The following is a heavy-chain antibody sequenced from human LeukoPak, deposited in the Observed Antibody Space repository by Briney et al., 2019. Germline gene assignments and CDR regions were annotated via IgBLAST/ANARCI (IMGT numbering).Heavy chain of an antibody. CDR1: GFTFSSYG. CDR3: ARRGGSYFDY. J-gene: IGHJ4*02. D-gene: IGHD1-26*01. V-gene: IGHV3-30*03. CDR2: ISHDGSNK. Sequence: GSLRLSCAASGFTFSSYGMHWVRQAPGKGLEWVAVISHDGSNKYYSDSVKGRFTISRDNSKNTLYLQMNSLRVEDTAVYFCARRGGSYFDYWGQGTLVTVSS.